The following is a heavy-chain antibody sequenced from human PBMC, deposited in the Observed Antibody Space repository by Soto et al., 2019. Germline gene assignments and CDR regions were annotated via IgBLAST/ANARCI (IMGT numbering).Heavy chain of an antibody. CDR2: INHSGST. CDR1: GGSFSGYY. V-gene: IGHV4-34*01. D-gene: IGHD6-13*01. Sequence: SETLSLTCAVYGGSFSGYYWSWIRQPPGKGLEWIGEINHSGSTNYNPSLKSRVTISVDTSKNQFSLNLSSVTAADTAVYYCAGGRGRQQLVMSYYYGMDVWGQGTTVTVSS. CDR3: AGGRGRQQLVMSYYYGMDV. J-gene: IGHJ6*02.